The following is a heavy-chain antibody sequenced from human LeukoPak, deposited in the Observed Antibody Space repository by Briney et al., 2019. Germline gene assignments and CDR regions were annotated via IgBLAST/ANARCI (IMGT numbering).Heavy chain of an antibody. CDR1: GFTVSSNF. CDR3: GRLRSSNYLTHH. V-gene: IGHV3-53*01. J-gene: IGHJ1*01. Sequence: PRGSPGPSCAASGFTVSSNFMSWVRQAPGKGLEWVSVIYSGGDTYYADSVKGRFTISRDNSKNTLYLQMNSLRVDDTAVYYCGRLRSSNYLTHHWGEPSLVTVPS. D-gene: IGHD2-2*01. CDR2: IYSGGDT.